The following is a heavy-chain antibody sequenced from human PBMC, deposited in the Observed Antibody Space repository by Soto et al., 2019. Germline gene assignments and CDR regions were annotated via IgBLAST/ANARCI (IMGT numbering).Heavy chain of an antibody. V-gene: IGHV3-48*01. D-gene: IGHD7-27*01. CDR3: ARVPSIATGGYYMDV. CDR1: GFTFSSYS. J-gene: IGHJ6*03. CDR2: ISSSSSTI. Sequence: PGGSLRLSCAASGFTFSSYSMNWVRQALGKGLEWVSYISSSSSTIYYADSVKGRFTISRDNAKNSLYLQMNSLRAEDTAVYYCARVPSIATGGYYMDVWGKGTTVTVSS.